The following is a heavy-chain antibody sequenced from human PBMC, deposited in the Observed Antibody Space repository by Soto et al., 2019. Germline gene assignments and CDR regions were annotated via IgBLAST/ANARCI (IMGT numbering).Heavy chain of an antibody. V-gene: IGHV1-2*02. Sequence: QVQLVQSGAEVRKPGASVKVSCKASGYTFSDYYIHWVRQAPGQGLEWMGWINPNRGGTKYAPKFQGGFTMTRHTSITTAYMELGRLRSGDTAVYYCAREPATAKPEGVDFWGQGTLVTVSS. CDR3: AREPATAKPEGVDF. D-gene: IGHD1-1*01. J-gene: IGHJ4*02. CDR2: INPNRGGT. CDR1: GYTFSDYY.